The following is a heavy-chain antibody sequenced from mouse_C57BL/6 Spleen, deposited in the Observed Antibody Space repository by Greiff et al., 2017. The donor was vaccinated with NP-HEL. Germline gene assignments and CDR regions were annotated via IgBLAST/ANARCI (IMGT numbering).Heavy chain of an antibody. D-gene: IGHD1-1*01. CDR2: INPSTGGT. CDR3: ARRDYYYGSPFDY. CDR1: GYSFTGYY. V-gene: IGHV1-42*01. J-gene: IGHJ2*01. Sequence: VQLQQSGPELVKPGASVKISCKASGYSFTGYYMNWVKQSPEKSLEWIGEINPSTGGTTYNQKFKAKATLTVDKSSSTAYMQLKSLTSEDSAVYYCARRDYYYGSPFDYWGQGTTLTVSS.